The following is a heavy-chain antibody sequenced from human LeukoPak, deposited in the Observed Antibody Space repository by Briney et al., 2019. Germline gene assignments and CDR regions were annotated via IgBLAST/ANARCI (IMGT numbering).Heavy chain of an antibody. CDR3: ARASRSGSYFFY. V-gene: IGHV3-72*01. J-gene: IGHJ4*02. D-gene: IGHD1-26*01. CDR1: GFTFSGHY. Sequence: PGGSLRLSCAASGFTFSGHYMDWVRQTPGKGLEWVGRSRNKANSYTTEYAASVKGRFTISRDDSKNSLSLQMNSLKTDDTAVYYCARASRSGSYFFYWGQGTLVTVSS. CDR2: SRNKANSYTT.